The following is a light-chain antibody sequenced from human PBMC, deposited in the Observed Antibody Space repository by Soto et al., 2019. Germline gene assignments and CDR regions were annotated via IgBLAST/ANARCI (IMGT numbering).Light chain of an antibody. CDR2: EIN. J-gene: IGLJ1*01. V-gene: IGLV2-8*01. Sequence: QSALTQPRSVSGSPGQSVTISCTGTSSDVGGYKYVSWYQQHPGKAPKLMIYEINKRPSGVPDRFSGSKSGNTASLTVSGLQAEDEADYYCSSFAGSNNFPYVFGTGTKLTVL. CDR1: SSDVGGYKY. CDR3: SSFAGSNNFPYV.